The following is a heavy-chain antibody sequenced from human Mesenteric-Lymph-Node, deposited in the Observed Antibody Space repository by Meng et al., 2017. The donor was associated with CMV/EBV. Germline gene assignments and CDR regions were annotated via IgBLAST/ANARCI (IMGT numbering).Heavy chain of an antibody. J-gene: IGHJ4*02. CDR2: FNPRSGDT. CDR1: RYRFNNYY. D-gene: IGHD5-24*01. V-gene: IGHV1-46*02. Sequence: SRYRFNNYYLHWVRQAPGQGIEWMGIFNPRSGDTSYAQKFQGRVTMTRDTSTSTVYMELSSLRSEDTAMYYCVRGGRDGYNYVLDYWGQGTLVTVSS. CDR3: VRGGRDGYNYVLDY.